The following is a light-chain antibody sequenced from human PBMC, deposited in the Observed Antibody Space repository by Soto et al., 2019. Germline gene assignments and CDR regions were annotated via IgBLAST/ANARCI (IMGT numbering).Light chain of an antibody. J-gene: IGLJ2*01. CDR2: EIN. CDR3: ASHRSVTSFV. CDR1: SSDIGSNNF. V-gene: IGLV2-14*01. Sequence: QSALTQPPSVSGTPGQSVTISCTGPSSDIGSNNFISCHQLSPSKTHSLLIYEINNRSSGVAKRSACYTGGNAASPTSCGQLDDDDAYYCSASHRSVTSFVFGSGTKLTVL.